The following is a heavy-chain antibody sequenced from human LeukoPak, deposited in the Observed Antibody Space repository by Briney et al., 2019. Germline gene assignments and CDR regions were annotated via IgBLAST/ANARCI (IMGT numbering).Heavy chain of an antibody. D-gene: IGHD2-8*01. Sequence: SETLSLTCTVSGGSLSSYCWSWIRQPPGKGLEWIGYIYYSGSTNYNPSLKSRVTISVDTSKNQFSLKLSSVTAADTAVYYCARHVGHCTNGVCPYNWFDPWGQGTLVTVSS. CDR2: IYYSGST. CDR1: GGSLSSYC. J-gene: IGHJ5*02. CDR3: ARHVGHCTNGVCPYNWFDP. V-gene: IGHV4-59*08.